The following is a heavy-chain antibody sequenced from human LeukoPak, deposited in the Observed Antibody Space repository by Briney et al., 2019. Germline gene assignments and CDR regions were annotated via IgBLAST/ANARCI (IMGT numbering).Heavy chain of an antibody. V-gene: IGHV3-23*01. J-gene: IGHJ4*02. CDR1: GSTFRSYT. D-gene: IGHD4-23*01. CDR3: AKDRTVAAPLEYFDY. Sequence: GGSLRLSCAASGSTFRSYTMNWVRQAPGKGLEWVSGISGSGGGTYYADSVKGRFTISRDNSKNMLYLQLNSLRAEDTAVYYCAKDRTVAAPLEYFDYWGQGTLVTVSS. CDR2: ISGSGGGT.